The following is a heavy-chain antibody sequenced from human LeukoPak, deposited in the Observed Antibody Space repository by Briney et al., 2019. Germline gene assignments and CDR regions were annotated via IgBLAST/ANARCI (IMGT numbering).Heavy chain of an antibody. Sequence: SETLSLTCTVSGGSISSYYWSWIRQPPGKGLEWIGYIYYSGSTNYNPPLKSRITLSVDTSKNQFSLKLRSVTAADTAVYYCARVGGDSSGYWGFDPWGQGTLVTVSS. V-gene: IGHV4-59*01. CDR1: GGSISSYY. CDR3: ARVGGDSSGYWGFDP. D-gene: IGHD3-22*01. J-gene: IGHJ5*02. CDR2: IYYSGST.